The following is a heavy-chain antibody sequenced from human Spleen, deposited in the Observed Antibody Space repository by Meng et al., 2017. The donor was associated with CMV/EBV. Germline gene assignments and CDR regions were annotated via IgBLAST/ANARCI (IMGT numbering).Heavy chain of an antibody. CDR2: ISGYNGET. V-gene: IGHV1-18*01. Sequence: SGYTFTRYGISWVRQAPGQGLEWMGLISGYNGETKYAQKFQGRVTMTTDTSTSTAYMELRSLRSDDTAVYYCAREGDTQRGYFSPFDYWGLGTLVTVSS. CDR1: GYTFTRYG. CDR3: AREGDTQRGYFSPFDY. J-gene: IGHJ4*02. D-gene: IGHD3-10*01.